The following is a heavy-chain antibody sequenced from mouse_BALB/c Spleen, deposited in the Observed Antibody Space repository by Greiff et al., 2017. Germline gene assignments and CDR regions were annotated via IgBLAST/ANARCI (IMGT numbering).Heavy chain of an antibody. CDR1: GFTFSDYY. V-gene: IGHV5-4*02. CDR3: ARDYGSSYFDY. D-gene: IGHD1-1*01. Sequence: EVKLVESGGGLVKPGGSLKLSCAASGFTFSDYYMYWVRQTPEKRLEWVATISDGGSYTYYPDSVKGRFTISRDNAKNNLYLQMSSLKSEDTAMYYCARDYGSSYFDYWGQGTTLTVSS. CDR2: ISDGGSYT. J-gene: IGHJ2*01.